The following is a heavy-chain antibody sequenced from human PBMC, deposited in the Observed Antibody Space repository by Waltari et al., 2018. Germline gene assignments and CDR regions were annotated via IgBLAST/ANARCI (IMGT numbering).Heavy chain of an antibody. Sequence: QLQLQESGPGLVKPSETLSLTCTVSGGSISSSSYYWGWIRQPPGKGLEWIGSIYYSGSTYDNPSLKSRVTISVDTSKNQFSLKLSSVTAADTAVYYCASRGYYDSSGLEYFQHWGQGTLVTVSS. V-gene: IGHV4-39*01. CDR3: ASRGYYDSSGLEYFQH. D-gene: IGHD3-22*01. CDR2: IYYSGST. CDR1: GGSISSSSYY. J-gene: IGHJ1*01.